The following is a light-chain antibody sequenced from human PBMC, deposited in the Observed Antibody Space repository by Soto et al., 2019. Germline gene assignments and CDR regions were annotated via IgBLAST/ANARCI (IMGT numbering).Light chain of an antibody. V-gene: IGLV1-44*01. Sequence: QAVVTQPPSASGTPGQRVTIACSGSSSNIGDNSVNWYQQLPGTAPKVLIYSNNQRPSGVPDRFSGSKSGTSASLAISGLQSEDEADYYCAAWDDSLNGVVFGGGTKLTVL. CDR2: SNN. CDR3: AAWDDSLNGVV. CDR1: SSNIGDNS. J-gene: IGLJ2*01.